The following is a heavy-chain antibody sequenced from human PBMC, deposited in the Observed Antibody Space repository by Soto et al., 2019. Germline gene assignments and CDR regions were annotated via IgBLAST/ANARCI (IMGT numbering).Heavy chain of an antibody. J-gene: IGHJ6*02. Sequence: GESLKISCKGSGYSFTSYWIGWVRQMRVKGLEWMGIIYPGDSDTRYSPSFQGQVTISADKSISTAYLQWSSLKASDTAMYYCARLGDCSSTSCYHIYKYYYGMDVWGQGTTVTVSS. V-gene: IGHV5-51*01. CDR2: IYPGDSDT. D-gene: IGHD2-2*01. CDR3: ARLGDCSSTSCYHIYKYYYGMDV. CDR1: GYSFTSYW.